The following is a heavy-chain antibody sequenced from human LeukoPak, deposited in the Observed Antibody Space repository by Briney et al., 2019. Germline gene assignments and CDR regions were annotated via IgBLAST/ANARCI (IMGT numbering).Heavy chain of an antibody. CDR3: ARSDYDSSGSRSYRHFDL. V-gene: IGHV4-30-2*01. J-gene: IGHJ2*01. CDR2: VYHSGST. CDR1: GGSISSGGYY. Sequence: PSETLSLTCTVSGGSISSGGYYWSCIRQHPGKGLECIGYVYHSGSTYYNPSLKSRVTISVDRSKNQFSLKLSSVTAADTAVYYCARSDYDSSGSRSYRHFDLWGRGTLVTVSS. D-gene: IGHD3-22*01.